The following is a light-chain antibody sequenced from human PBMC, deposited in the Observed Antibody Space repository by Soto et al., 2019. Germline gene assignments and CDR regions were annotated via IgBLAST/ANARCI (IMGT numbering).Light chain of an antibody. CDR3: MQGTHWPPYT. V-gene: IGKV2-30*01. Sequence: DVVMTQSPLSLPVTLGQPASISCRSSQSLLYSDGNTHLNWFPQRPGQSPRRLIYKVSNRDSGVPDRFSGSGSGTDFTLKISRVEAEDVGVYYCMQGTHWPPYTFGQGTKLEIK. CDR2: KVS. CDR1: QSLLYSDGNTH. J-gene: IGKJ2*01.